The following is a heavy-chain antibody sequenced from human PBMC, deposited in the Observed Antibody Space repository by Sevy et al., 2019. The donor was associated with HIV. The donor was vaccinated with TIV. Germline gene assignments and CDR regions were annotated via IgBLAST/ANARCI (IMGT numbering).Heavy chain of an antibody. D-gene: IGHD2-2*01. CDR1: GFTFSSYA. CDR3: GRAQLPHYYYYGMDV. CDR2: ISYDGSNK. V-gene: IGHV3-30-3*01. Sequence: GGSLRLSCAASGFTFSSYAMHWVRQAPGKGLEWVAVISYDGSNKYYADSVKGRFTISRDNSKNTLYLQMNSLRAEDTAVYYGGRAQLPHYYYYGMDVWGQGTTVTVSS. J-gene: IGHJ6*02.